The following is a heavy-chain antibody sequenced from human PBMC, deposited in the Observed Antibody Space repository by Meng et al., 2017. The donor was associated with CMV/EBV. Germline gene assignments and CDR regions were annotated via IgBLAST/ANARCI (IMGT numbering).Heavy chain of an antibody. D-gene: IGHD4-17*01. CDR1: GLRFSDHA. CDR3: SRHLYGDEYFLDY. Sequence: GESLKISCRVSGLRFSDHAIHWVRQAPGKGLEWVAVISYDGSTKYFADSVKGRFTISRDNSRNTLFLQMNSLRPQDTAVYYCSRHLYGDEYFLDYWGQGTLVTVSS. V-gene: IGHV3-30*04. J-gene: IGHJ4*02. CDR2: ISYDGSTK.